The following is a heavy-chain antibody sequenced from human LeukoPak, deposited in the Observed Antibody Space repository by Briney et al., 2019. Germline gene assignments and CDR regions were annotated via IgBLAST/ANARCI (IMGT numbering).Heavy chain of an antibody. V-gene: IGHV3-21*04. D-gene: IGHD2-2*01. CDR1: GFTFSSYS. J-gene: IGHJ4*02. Sequence: GGSLRLSCAASGFTFSSYSMNWVRQAPGKGLEWVSSISSSSTYIYYADSAKGRFTISRDNSGNTLYLQLRGLGAEDTATYYCAKVQMSTGWTFDFWGQGSLVTVSS. CDR2: ISSSSTYI. CDR3: AKVQMSTGWTFDF.